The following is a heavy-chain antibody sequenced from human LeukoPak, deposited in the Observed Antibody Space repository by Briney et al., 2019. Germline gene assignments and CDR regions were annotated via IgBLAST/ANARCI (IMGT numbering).Heavy chain of an antibody. CDR2: MYYSEST. CDR3: ARRITMIVVLEYYFDY. Sequence: SETLSLTCTVSGASITSSSYYWGWIRQPPGKGLEWIGSMYYSESTYYNPSLKSRVTISVDTSKNQFSLKLSSVTAADTAVYYCARRITMIVVLEYYFDYWGQGTLVTVSS. D-gene: IGHD3-22*01. J-gene: IGHJ4*02. CDR1: GASITSSSYY. V-gene: IGHV4-39*01.